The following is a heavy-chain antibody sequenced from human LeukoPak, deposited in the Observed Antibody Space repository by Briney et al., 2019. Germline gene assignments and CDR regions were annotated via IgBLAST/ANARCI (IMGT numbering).Heavy chain of an antibody. CDR1: GGSISSRNW. Sequence: SETLSLTCAVSGGSISSRNWWSWVRQPPGKGLEWIGEIYHSGSTNYNPSLKTRVTISVDKSKNQFSLKLSSVTAADTAVYYCARFTPQGYGWGGYNRFDPWGQGTLVTVSS. J-gene: IGHJ5*02. CDR3: ARFTPQGYGWGGYNRFDP. D-gene: IGHD3-16*01. V-gene: IGHV4-4*02. CDR2: IYHSGST.